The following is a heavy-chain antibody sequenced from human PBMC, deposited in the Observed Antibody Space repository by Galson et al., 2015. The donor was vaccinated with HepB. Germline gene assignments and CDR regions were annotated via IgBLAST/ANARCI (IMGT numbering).Heavy chain of an antibody. CDR1: GDSISNTSYY. J-gene: IGHJ3*02. V-gene: IGHV4-39*01. Sequence: SETLSLTCTVSGDSISNTSYYWGWIRQSPGKGLEWIGTIYYTGGTYFNPSLKSRISISVDTSKNQFSLKLSSVTAADTAVYYCARPGTVSSSWFGPPQDAFDIWGLGTMVTVSS. CDR2: IYYTGGT. CDR3: ARPGTVSSSWFGPPQDAFDI. D-gene: IGHD6-13*01.